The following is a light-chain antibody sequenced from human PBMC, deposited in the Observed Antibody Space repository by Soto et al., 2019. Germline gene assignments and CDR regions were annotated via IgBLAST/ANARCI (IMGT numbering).Light chain of an antibody. J-gene: IGLJ1*01. Sequence: QSALTQPPSVSGAPGQRGTISWTGSSSNIGANYDVHWYQQLPGTAPKLLIYANTNRPSGVPGRFSGSKSGTSASLAITGLQAEDEADYYCQSYDSSLSGYVFGTGTKLTVL. CDR3: QSYDSSLSGYV. CDR1: SSNIGANYD. V-gene: IGLV1-40*01. CDR2: ANT.